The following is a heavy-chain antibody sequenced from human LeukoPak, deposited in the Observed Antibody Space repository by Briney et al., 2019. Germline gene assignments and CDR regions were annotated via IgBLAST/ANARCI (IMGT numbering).Heavy chain of an antibody. Sequence: QAGGSLRLSCAASGFTFSSYGMHWVRQAPGKGLEWVAFIRHDGSNINYADSVKGRFTISRDNSRNTLDLQMNSLRVEDTAVYYCARDLGVSWFDPWGQGTLVTVSS. CDR1: GFTFSSYG. V-gene: IGHV3-30*02. D-gene: IGHD3-16*01. CDR2: IRHDGSNI. CDR3: ARDLGVSWFDP. J-gene: IGHJ5*02.